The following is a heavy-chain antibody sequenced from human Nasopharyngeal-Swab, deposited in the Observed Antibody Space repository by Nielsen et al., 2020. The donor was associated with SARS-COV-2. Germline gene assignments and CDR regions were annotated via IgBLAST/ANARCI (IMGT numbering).Heavy chain of an antibody. CDR1: GFTFSNFA. V-gene: IGHV3-30-3*01. Sequence: GGSLRLSFAASGFTFSNFAMHWVRQAPAKGLEWVAVISYDGSSKYDADSVRGRFTVSRDNSINTLYLQMSSLKIEDTAVYYCARAYTNNGWGHFDHWGQGTLVTVSS. CDR3: ARAYTNNGWGHFDH. CDR2: ISYDGSSK. J-gene: IGHJ4*02. D-gene: IGHD6-19*01.